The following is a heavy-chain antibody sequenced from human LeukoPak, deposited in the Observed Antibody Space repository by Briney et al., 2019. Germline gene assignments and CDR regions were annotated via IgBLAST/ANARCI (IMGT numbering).Heavy chain of an antibody. J-gene: IGHJ4*02. V-gene: IGHV1-46*01. D-gene: IGHD5-18*01. Sequence: ASVKVSCKASGYTFINHWMHWVRQAPGQGLEWVGLINPTGTTTLYAQKFQGRITLTRDMSATTDYMELSSLTSEDTAVYYCAKDRDTGIGAYSWGYFDYWGQGTLVTVSS. CDR2: INPTGTTT. CDR1: GYTFINHW. CDR3: AKDRDTGIGAYSWGYFDY.